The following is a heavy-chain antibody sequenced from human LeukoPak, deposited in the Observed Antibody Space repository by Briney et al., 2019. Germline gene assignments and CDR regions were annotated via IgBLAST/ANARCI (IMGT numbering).Heavy chain of an antibody. CDR2: IWYDGSNK. Sequence: GGSLRLSCAASGFTFSSYGMHWVRQAPGKGLEWVAVIWYDGSNKYYADSVKGRFTISRDNSKNTLYLRMNSLRAEDTAVYYCARASGVPLFDYWGQGTLVTVSS. J-gene: IGHJ4*02. V-gene: IGHV3-33*01. CDR3: ARASGVPLFDY. CDR1: GFTFSSYG. D-gene: IGHD3-3*01.